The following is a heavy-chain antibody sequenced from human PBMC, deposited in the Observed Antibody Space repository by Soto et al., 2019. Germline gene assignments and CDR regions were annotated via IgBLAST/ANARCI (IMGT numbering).Heavy chain of an antibody. V-gene: IGHV3-30-3*01. CDR1: GFTFSSYA. J-gene: IGHJ4*02. Sequence: QVQLVESGGGVVQPGRSLRLSCAASGFTFSSYAMHWVRQAPGKGLEWVAVISYDGSNKYYADSVKGRFTISRDNSKNTLYLQMNSLRAEDTAVDYCARGGEGGYCSGGSCYRPFDYWGQGTLVTVSS. D-gene: IGHD2-15*01. CDR3: ARGGEGGYCSGGSCYRPFDY. CDR2: ISYDGSNK.